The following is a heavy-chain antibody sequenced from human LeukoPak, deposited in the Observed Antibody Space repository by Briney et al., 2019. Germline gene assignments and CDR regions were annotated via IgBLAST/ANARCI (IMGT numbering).Heavy chain of an antibody. D-gene: IGHD6-13*01. J-gene: IGHJ4*02. CDR3: ARVEYSSRWYGPYYFDY. CDR2: IYHSGAT. V-gene: IGHV4-59*12. Sequence: PSETLSLTCTVSGVSISSYYWSWIRQPPGKGLEWIGEIYHSGATNYNPSLKSRVTISVDKSKNQFFLKLNSLTAADTAVYYCARVEYSSRWYGPYYFDYWGQGTLVTVSS. CDR1: GVSISSYY.